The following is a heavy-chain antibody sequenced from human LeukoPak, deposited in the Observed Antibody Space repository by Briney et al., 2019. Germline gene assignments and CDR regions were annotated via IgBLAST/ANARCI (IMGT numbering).Heavy chain of an antibody. J-gene: IGHJ3*02. CDR2: ISGDGGST. CDR3: AKGIDTLGTNAFDI. V-gene: IGHV3-43*02. D-gene: IGHD2-15*01. CDR1: GFTFDDYA. Sequence: GGSLRLSCAASGFTFDDYAMHWVRQAPGKGLEWVSLISGDGGSTYYADSVRGRFTISRDNSKNSLYLQMDSLRTEDTAFYYCAKGIDTLGTNAFDIWGQGTMVTASS.